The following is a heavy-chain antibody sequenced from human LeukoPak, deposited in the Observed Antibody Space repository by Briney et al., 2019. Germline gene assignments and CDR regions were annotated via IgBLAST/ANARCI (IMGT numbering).Heavy chain of an antibody. D-gene: IGHD6-19*01. J-gene: IGHJ5*02. CDR2: TSASGSST. CDR1: GFTFSSYA. Sequence: GGSLRLSCAASGFTFSSYAVSWVRQAPGKGLEWVSTTSASGSSTYYADSVQGRFTIPRDNSKKTVYLQMNSLRAEDTAVYYCAKGGWNNWFDPWGQGTLVIVSS. CDR3: AKGGWNNWFDP. V-gene: IGHV3-23*01.